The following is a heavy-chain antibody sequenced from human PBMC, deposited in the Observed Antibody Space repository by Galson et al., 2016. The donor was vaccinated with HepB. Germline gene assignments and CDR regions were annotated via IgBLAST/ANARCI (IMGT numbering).Heavy chain of an antibody. CDR2: IQEDGSEK. CDR3: ARGVLHLYYYESSGDECHFDY. J-gene: IGHJ4*02. D-gene: IGHD3-22*01. V-gene: IGHV3-7*01. CDR1: GFTFSNYC. Sequence: SLRLSCAASGFTFSNYCMSWVRQAPGKGLEWVANIQEDGSEKYYVDSVKGRFTISRDTVKKSLYMQMTSLRVEDTAMYYCARGVLHLYYYESSGDECHFDYWGQGTQVTVSS.